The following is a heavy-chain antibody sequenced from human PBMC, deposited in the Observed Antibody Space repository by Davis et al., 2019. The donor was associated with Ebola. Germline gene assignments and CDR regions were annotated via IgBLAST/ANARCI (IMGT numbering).Heavy chain of an antibody. CDR1: GGSISSSSYY. J-gene: IGHJ4*02. Sequence: PSETLSLTCTVSGGSISSSSYYWGWIRQPPGKGLEWIGSIYYSWSTYYNPSLKSRVTISVDTAKNQFSLKLSSVTAADTAVYYCASQSSSWYLGPFDYWGQGTLVTVSS. V-gene: IGHV4-39*01. D-gene: IGHD6-13*01. CDR3: ASQSSSWYLGPFDY. CDR2: IYYSWST.